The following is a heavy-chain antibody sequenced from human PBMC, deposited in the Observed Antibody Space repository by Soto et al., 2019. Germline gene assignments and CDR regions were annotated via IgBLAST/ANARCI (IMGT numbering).Heavy chain of an antibody. J-gene: IGHJ6*02. D-gene: IGHD1-1*01. Sequence: SVKVSCKSSGGTFSSHSINWVRQAPGQGLEWMGGIIPIFGPANFAKKFQGRVTITADESTTTAYMELSSLTSEDTAVYYCATGSFTSTGGRIGYHYNAMDVWGQGATVTVSS. CDR3: ATGSFTSTGGRIGYHYNAMDV. CDR2: IIPIFGPA. V-gene: IGHV1-69*13. CDR1: GGTFSSHS.